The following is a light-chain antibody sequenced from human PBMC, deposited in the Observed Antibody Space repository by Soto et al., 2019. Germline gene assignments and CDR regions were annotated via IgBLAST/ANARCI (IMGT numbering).Light chain of an antibody. Sequence: DIQMTQSPSTLSASVGDRVTITCRASQSINSWLAWYQQKPGKAPKLLTYKASSLESGVPSRFSGSASGTEFTLTISSLQPDAFATYYCQQYDSYSGTFGGGTKVEIK. CDR3: QQYDSYSGT. J-gene: IGKJ4*01. CDR1: QSINSW. V-gene: IGKV1-5*03. CDR2: KAS.